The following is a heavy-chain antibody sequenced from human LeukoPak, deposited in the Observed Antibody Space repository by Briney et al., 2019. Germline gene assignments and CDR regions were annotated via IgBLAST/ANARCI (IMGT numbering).Heavy chain of an antibody. CDR1: GFTFSSYS. D-gene: IGHD1-26*01. CDR3: GAAYSGSSPFDY. J-gene: IGHJ4*02. Sequence: GGSLRLSCAASGFTFSSYSMNWVRQAPGKGLEWVSSISSSSYYIYYADSVKGRFTISRDNAKNSLFLQMNSLRAEDTAVYYCGAAYSGSSPFDYWGQGTLVTVSS. CDR2: ISSSSYYI. V-gene: IGHV3-21*01.